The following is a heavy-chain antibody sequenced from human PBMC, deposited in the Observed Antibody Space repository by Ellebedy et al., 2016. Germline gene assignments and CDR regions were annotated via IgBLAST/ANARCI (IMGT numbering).Heavy chain of an antibody. D-gene: IGHD2-15*01. V-gene: IGHV4-59*04. CDR3: ARLEVVGYSYYYGMDV. CDR2: IFYRGST. J-gene: IGHJ6*02. Sequence: SETLSLTCAVSGGSISSYYWSWIPQPPGKELEWIGNIFYRGSTYYNPSLKSRVTMSVDTSENQFSLKLSSVTAADTAVYYCARLEVVGYSYYYGMDVWGQGTTITVSS. CDR1: GGSISSYY.